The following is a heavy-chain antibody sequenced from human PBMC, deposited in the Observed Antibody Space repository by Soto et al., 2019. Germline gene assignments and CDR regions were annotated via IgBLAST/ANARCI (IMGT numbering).Heavy chain of an antibody. V-gene: IGHV3-21*01. Sequence: GGSLRLSCAASGFTFSSYSMNWVRQAPGKGLEWVSSISSSSSYIYYADSVKGRFTISRDNAKNSLYLQMNSLRAEDTAVYYCARDQVYYDILTGYRTPFDYWGQGTLVTVSS. CDR3: ARDQVYYDILTGYRTPFDY. J-gene: IGHJ4*02. CDR2: ISSSSSYI. CDR1: GFTFSSYS. D-gene: IGHD3-9*01.